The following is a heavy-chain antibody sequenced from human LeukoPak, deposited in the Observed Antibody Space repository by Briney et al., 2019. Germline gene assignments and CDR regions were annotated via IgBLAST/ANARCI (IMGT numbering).Heavy chain of an antibody. CDR2: IRYKAYSYTT. CDR1: GFTFSEYY. D-gene: IGHD6-19*01. Sequence: PGGSLRLSCAASGFTFSEYYMTWIRQALGKGLEWVGRIRYKAYSYTTEYAASVKGRFTISRDDSKNSLYLQMNSLKTEDTAVYYCARDSYNSGWYIGDWGQGTLVTVSS. J-gene: IGHJ4*02. V-gene: IGHV3-72*01. CDR3: ARDSYNSGWYIGD.